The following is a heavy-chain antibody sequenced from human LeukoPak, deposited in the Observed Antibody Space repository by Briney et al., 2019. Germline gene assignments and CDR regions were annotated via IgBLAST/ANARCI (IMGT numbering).Heavy chain of an antibody. CDR2: ICAYNGNT. J-gene: IGHJ4*02. V-gene: IGHV1-18*04. CDR3: ARDLDGDKPFDY. CDR1: GYTFTSYY. Sequence: ASVKVSCKASGYTFTSYYMHWVRQAPGQGLEWMGWICAYNGNTNYAQKLQGRVTMTTDTSTSTAYMELRSLRSDDTAVYYCARDLDGDKPFDYWGQGTLVTVSS. D-gene: IGHD4-23*01.